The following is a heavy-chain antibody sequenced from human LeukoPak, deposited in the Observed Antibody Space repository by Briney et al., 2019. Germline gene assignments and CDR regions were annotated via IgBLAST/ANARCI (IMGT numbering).Heavy chain of an antibody. CDR3: AKVPGYSSGWYGPLDP. D-gene: IGHD6-19*01. J-gene: IGHJ5*02. V-gene: IGHV3-30*02. Sequence: PGGSLRLSCAASGFTFSSYGMHWVRQAPGKGLEWVAFIRYDGSNKYYADSVKGRFTISRDNSKNTLYLQMNSLRAEDTAVYYCAKVPGYSSGWYGPLDPWGQGTLVTVSS. CDR2: IRYDGSNK. CDR1: GFTFSSYG.